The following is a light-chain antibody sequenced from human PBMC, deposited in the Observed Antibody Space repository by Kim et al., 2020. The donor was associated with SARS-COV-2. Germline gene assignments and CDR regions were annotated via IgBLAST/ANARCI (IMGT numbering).Light chain of an antibody. J-gene: IGKJ2*01. V-gene: IGKV1-39*01. CDR1: QGISYY. Sequence: DIQMTQSPSSLSASIGDRVTITCRASQGISYYISWYQQKPGKAPNPLIYDAASLQSGVPAGFSGSGSGTDFTLTISSLQPEDFATYYCQKKYSPPYALGQGTKLDI. CDR3: QKKYSPPYA. CDR2: DAA.